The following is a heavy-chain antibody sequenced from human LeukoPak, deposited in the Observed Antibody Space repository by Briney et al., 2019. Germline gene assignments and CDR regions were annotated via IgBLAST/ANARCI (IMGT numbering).Heavy chain of an antibody. CDR1: GFTFSGFG. D-gene: IGHD2-15*01. J-gene: IGHJ6*02. CDR2: ISYDGSKN. CDR3: ARGRGGMDV. Sequence: PGGSLRLSCAASGFTFSGFGMHWLRQAPDKGLEWVALISYDGSKNYYADSVKGRFTISRDNSENTLFLQMNSLRPEDTAVYYCARGRGGMDVWGQGTTVTVSS. V-gene: IGHV3-30-3*01.